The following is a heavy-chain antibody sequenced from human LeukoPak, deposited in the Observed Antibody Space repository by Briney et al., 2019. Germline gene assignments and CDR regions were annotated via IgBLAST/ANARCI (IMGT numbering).Heavy chain of an antibody. CDR1: GGSISSSSYY. J-gene: IGHJ4*02. D-gene: IGHD2-2*01. Sequence: SETLSLTCTVSGGSISSSSYYWGWIRQPPGKGLEWIGSIYYSGSTYYNPSLKSRVTISVDTSKNQFSLKLSSVTAAATAVYYCAGQQYCSSTSCRYFDYWGQGTLVTVSS. CDR2: IYYSGST. CDR3: AGQQYCSSTSCRYFDY. V-gene: IGHV4-39*01.